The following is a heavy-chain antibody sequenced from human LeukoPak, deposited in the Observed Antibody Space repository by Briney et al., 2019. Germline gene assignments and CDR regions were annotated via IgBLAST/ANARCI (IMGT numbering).Heavy chain of an antibody. CDR1: GGSISSGSYY. Sequence: PSETLSLTCTVFGGSISSGSYYWSWIRQPAGKGLEWIGRIYTSGRTNYNPSLKSRVTISVDTSKNQFSLKLSSVTAADTAVYYCARGQNYRNGYTVTELGSGYFDYWGQGTLVTVSS. D-gene: IGHD5-18*01. CDR3: ARGQNYRNGYTVTELGSGYFDY. CDR2: IYTSGRT. J-gene: IGHJ4*02. V-gene: IGHV4-61*02.